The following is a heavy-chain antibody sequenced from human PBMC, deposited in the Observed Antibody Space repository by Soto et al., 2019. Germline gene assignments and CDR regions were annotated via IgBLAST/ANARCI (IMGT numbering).Heavy chain of an antibody. CDR1: GYTFTSYY. V-gene: IGHV1-46*01. D-gene: IGHD3-3*01. Sequence: QVQLVQSGAEVKKPGASVKVSCKASGYTFTSYYMHWVRQAPGQGLEWMGIINPSGGSTSYAQKFPGRVTMTRDTSTSTVYVELSSLRSEDTAVYYCARGAIFGVVIGFWFDPWGQRTLVTVSS. CDR2: INPSGGST. J-gene: IGHJ5*02. CDR3: ARGAIFGVVIGFWFDP.